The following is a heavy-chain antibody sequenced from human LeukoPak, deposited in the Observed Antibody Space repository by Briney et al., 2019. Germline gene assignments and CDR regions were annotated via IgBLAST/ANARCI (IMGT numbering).Heavy chain of an antibody. CDR3: KVPWIGGVDY. J-gene: IGHJ4*02. CDR2: INHSGST. Sequence: SETLSLTCAVYAGSFSDYYWSWIRQPPGKGLEWIGEINHSGSTNYNPSLKSRVTISVDTSKNQFSLKLNSVTAADTAVYYCKVPWIGGVDYWGQGTLVTVSS. D-gene: IGHD3-16*01. CDR1: AGSFSDYY. V-gene: IGHV4-34*01.